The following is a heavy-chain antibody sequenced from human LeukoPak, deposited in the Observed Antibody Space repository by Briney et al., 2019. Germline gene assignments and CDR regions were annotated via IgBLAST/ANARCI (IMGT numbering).Heavy chain of an antibody. Sequence: PGGSLRLSCAASGFTVSSNYMSWVRQAPGKGLEWVSAIYSGGSTYYADSVKGRFTISRDNSKNTLYLQMNSLRAEDTAVYYCARDRVGATRYDAFDIWGQGTMVTVSS. CDR3: ARDRVGATRYDAFDI. J-gene: IGHJ3*02. CDR1: GFTVSSNY. D-gene: IGHD1-26*01. CDR2: IYSGGST. V-gene: IGHV3-66*02.